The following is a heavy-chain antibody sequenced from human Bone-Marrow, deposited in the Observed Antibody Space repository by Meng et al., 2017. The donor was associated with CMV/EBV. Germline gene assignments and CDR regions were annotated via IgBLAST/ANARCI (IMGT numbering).Heavy chain of an antibody. D-gene: IGHD2-21*01. CDR1: GYTFNSND. CDR2: MNPNSGNT. CDR3: ARNPRLGFFDY. V-gene: IGHV1-8*01. Sequence: ASVKVSCKASGYTFNSNDINWVRQAPGQGLEWMGWMNPNSGNTGYTQKLQGRVTMTWNTSISTAFMELSSLRSEDTAVYYCARNPRLGFFDYWGQGTLVTFAS. J-gene: IGHJ4*02.